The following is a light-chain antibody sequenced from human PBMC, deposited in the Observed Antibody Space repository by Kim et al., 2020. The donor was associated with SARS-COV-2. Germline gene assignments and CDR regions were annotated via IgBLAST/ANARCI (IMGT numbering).Light chain of an antibody. J-gene: IGLJ1*01. Sequence: SYELTQPPSVSVSPGQTASITCSGTRLGGKYVCWYQQRPGQSPVLVIYQDKKRPSGIPERFSGSNSGNTATLTISGTQTMDEADYYCQAWDNDTGVFGTGTKVTVL. CDR2: QDK. V-gene: IGLV3-1*01. CDR3: QAWDNDTGV. CDR1: RLGGKY.